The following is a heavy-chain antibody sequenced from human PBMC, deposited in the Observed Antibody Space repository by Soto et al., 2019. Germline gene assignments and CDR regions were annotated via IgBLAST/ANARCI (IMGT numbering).Heavy chain of an antibody. J-gene: IGHJ4*02. Sequence: GGSLRLSCAASGFTFSSYWMHWVRQAPGKGLVWVSRTNSDGSSTSYADSVKGRFTISRDNGKNTLFLQMNSLRAEDTAVYYCARYSSSWYLDYWGQGTLVTVSS. CDR1: GFTFSSYW. D-gene: IGHD6-13*01. CDR3: ARYSSSWYLDY. V-gene: IGHV3-74*01. CDR2: TNSDGSST.